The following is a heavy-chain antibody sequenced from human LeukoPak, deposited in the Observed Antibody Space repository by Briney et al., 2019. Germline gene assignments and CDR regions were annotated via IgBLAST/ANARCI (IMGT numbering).Heavy chain of an antibody. Sequence: ETSDTLSLTCGLSGGSISNTNWWSWVRQPPGQGLEWIGEISLTRLTHYNPSLESRVTVSLDKSKNQLSLTLTSVTAADTAVYYCSRENGAFSPFGYWGQGTLVTVLS. CDR1: GGSISNTNW. CDR2: ISLTRLT. CDR3: SRENGAFSPFGY. V-gene: IGHV4-4*02. J-gene: IGHJ4*02. D-gene: IGHD2-8*01.